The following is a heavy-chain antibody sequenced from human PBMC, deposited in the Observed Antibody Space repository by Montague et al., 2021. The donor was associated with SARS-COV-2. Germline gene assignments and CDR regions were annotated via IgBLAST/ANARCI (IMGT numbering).Heavy chain of an antibody. D-gene: IGHD6-13*01. CDR3: ARPRGGYSSYFDY. J-gene: IGHJ4*02. CDR2: ISYDGSNK. V-gene: IGHV3-30*04. Sequence: SLRLSCAASGFTFSSYAMHWVRQAPGKGLEWVAVISYDGSNKYHVDSVKGRFTISRDNSKNTLYLQMNSLRAEDTAVYYCARPRGGYSSYFDYWGQGTLVTVSS. CDR1: GFTFSSYA.